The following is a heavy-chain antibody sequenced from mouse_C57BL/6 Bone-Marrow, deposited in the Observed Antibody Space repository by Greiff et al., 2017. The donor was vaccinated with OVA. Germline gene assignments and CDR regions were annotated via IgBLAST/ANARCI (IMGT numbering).Heavy chain of an antibody. CDR2: IDPENGDT. J-gene: IGHJ1*03. V-gene: IGHV14-4*01. D-gene: IGHD1-1*01. CDR3: TTYYYGSSWGYFDV. Sequence: EVQLQQSGAELVRPGASVKLSCTASGFNIKDDYMHWVKQRPEQGLEWIGWIDPENGDTEYASKFQGKATITADTSSNTAYLQLSSLTSEDTAVYYCTTYYYGSSWGYFDVWGTGTTVTVSS. CDR1: GFNIKDDY.